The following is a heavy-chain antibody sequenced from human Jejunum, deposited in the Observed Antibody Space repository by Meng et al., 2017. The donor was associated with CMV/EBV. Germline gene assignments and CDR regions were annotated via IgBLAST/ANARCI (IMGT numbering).Heavy chain of an antibody. D-gene: IGHD1-1*01. CDR1: GGSISSGTYY. Sequence: SGGSISSGTYYWSWIRQPAGKGLEWIGRIYSTGSTNYNPSLMSRVTILVDTSKNQFSLRLTSVTAADTAVHYCARGNWASSNWFDPWGQGTLVTVSS. CDR2: IYSTGST. V-gene: IGHV4-61*02. CDR3: ARGNWASSNWFDP. J-gene: IGHJ5*02.